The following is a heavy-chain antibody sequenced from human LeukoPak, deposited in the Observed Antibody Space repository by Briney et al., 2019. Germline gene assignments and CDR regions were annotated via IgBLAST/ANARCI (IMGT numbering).Heavy chain of an antibody. CDR2: IRYDGSNK. CDR1: GFTFSSYG. V-gene: IGHV3-30*02. D-gene: IGHD6-13*01. CDR3: ARDSGHSSSWYSSFDY. Sequence: GGSLRLSCAASGFTFSSYGMHWVRQAPGKGLEWVAFIRYDGSNKYYADSVKGRFTISRDNSKNTLYLQMNSLRAEDTAVYYCARDSGHSSSWYSSFDYWGQGTLVTVSS. J-gene: IGHJ4*02.